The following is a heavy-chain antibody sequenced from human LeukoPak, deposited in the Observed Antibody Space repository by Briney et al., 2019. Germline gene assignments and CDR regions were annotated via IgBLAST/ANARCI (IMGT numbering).Heavy chain of an antibody. V-gene: IGHV4-38-2*02. D-gene: IGHD4-11*01. CDR3: ARAEINDYIRY. J-gene: IGHJ4*02. CDR2: IYQSGST. CDR1: GYSIRSGYN. Sequence: SETLSLTCIVSGYSIRSGYNWGWIRQSPGKGLEWIGSIYQSGSTYDNPSLKSRVTMSIDTSKNQFSLKLTSVTAADTAVYYCARAEINDYIRYWGQGIPVTVSS.